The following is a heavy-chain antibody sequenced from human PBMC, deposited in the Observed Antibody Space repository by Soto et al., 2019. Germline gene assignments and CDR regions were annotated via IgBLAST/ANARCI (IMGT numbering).Heavy chain of an antibody. CDR2: INPSGGST. Sequence: ASVKVSCKASGYTFTSYYMHWVRQAPGQGLEWMGIINPSGGSTNYAQKFQGRVTMTRDTSTSAVYMELSSLRSEDTAVYYCAREKYYYDSSGYYSFDYWGQGTLVTVSS. D-gene: IGHD3-22*01. CDR1: GYTFTSYY. J-gene: IGHJ4*02. CDR3: AREKYYYDSSGYYSFDY. V-gene: IGHV1-46*01.